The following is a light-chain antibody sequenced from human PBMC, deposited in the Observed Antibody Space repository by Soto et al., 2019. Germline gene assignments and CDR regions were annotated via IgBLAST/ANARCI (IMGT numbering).Light chain of an antibody. J-gene: IGKJ4*01. V-gene: IGKV1-39*01. CDR2: AAS. Sequence: DIQMTQSPSSLSASVGDRVTITCRASQSISSYLNWYQQKPGKAPKFLIYAASSLQSVVPSRFSGSGFRTDFTLTISSLQREDFATYYCQQSYSTPLTFGGGTKVEIK. CDR1: QSISSY. CDR3: QQSYSTPLT.